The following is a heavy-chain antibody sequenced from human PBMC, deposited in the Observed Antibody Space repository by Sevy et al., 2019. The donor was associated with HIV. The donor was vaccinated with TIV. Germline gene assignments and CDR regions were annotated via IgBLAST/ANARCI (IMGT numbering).Heavy chain of an antibody. CDR2: INHSGST. Sequence: SETLSLTCAVYGGSFSGYYWSWIRQPPGKGLEWIGEINHSGSTNYNPSLKSRVTISVDTSKNQFSLKLSSVTAADTAVYYCARVVIVWFGESYYGMDVWGEGTTVAVSS. V-gene: IGHV4-34*01. CDR3: ARVVIVWFGESYYGMDV. CDR1: GGSFSGYY. J-gene: IGHJ6*04. D-gene: IGHD3-10*01.